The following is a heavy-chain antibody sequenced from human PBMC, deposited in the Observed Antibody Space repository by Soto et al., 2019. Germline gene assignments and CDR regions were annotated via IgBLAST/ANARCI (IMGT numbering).Heavy chain of an antibody. CDR2: IYYSGST. D-gene: IGHD5-18*01. J-gene: IGHJ3*02. Sequence: SETLSLTCTVSGGSISSYYWSWIRQPPGKGLEWIGYIYYSGSTNYNPSLKSRVTISVDTSKNQFSLKLSSVTAADTAVYYCARRIQLWPMIDAFDIWGQGTRVTVSS. CDR1: GGSISSYY. V-gene: IGHV4-59*01. CDR3: ARRIQLWPMIDAFDI.